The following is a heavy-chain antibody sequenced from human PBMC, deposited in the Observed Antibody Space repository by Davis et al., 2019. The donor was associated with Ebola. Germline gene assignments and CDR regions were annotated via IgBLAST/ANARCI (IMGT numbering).Heavy chain of an antibody. Sequence: GESLKISCEASGFTFSDYYMTWIRQAPGKGLEWLAYINNSSTYANYADSVKGRFTISRDNAKNSLVLQMDDLTVEDTAVYYCTRSRVAAQYWGQGTLVTVSS. V-gene: IGHV3-11*06. CDR1: GFTFSDYY. J-gene: IGHJ1*01. CDR2: INNSSTYA. D-gene: IGHD6-19*01. CDR3: TRSRVAAQY.